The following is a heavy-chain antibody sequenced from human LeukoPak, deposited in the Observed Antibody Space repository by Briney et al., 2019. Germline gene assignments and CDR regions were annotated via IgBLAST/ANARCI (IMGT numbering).Heavy chain of an antibody. CDR1: GFTFSSYA. V-gene: IGHV3-23*01. Sequence: PGGSLRLSCAAPGFTFSSYAMSWVRQAPGKGLEWVSAISGSGGSTYYADSVKGRFTISRDNSKNTLYLQMNSLRAEDTAVYYCAKGKQWPGGYFDYWGQGTLVTVSS. J-gene: IGHJ4*02. CDR3: AKGKQWPGGYFDY. D-gene: IGHD6-19*01. CDR2: ISGSGGST.